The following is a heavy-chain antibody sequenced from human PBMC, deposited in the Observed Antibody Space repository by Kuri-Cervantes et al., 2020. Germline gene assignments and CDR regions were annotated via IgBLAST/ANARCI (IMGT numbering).Heavy chain of an antibody. D-gene: IGHD3-10*01. CDR3: AMVGVVRGAQADGMDV. Sequence: GGSLRLSCAASEFTVRSNFMSWVRQAPGKGLEWVSVLYSDGSTYYADSVKGRFTISRDSSKNTLYLQMNSLRAEDTAVYYCAMVGVVRGAQADGMDVWGQGTTVTVSS. J-gene: IGHJ6*02. CDR2: LYSDGST. V-gene: IGHV3-66*01. CDR1: EFTVRSNF.